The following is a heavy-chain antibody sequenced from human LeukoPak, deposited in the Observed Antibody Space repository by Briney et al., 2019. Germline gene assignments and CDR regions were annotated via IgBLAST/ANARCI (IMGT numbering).Heavy chain of an antibody. CDR2: IYYSGST. J-gene: IGHJ4*02. CDR1: GGSISSSSYY. V-gene: IGHV4-39*07. Sequence: PSETLSLTCTVSGGSISSSSYYWGWIRQPPGKGLEWIGSIYYSGSTDYNPSLKSRVTISLDTSKNQFSLKLSSVTAADTAVYYCARGFYSASSFDYWGQGTLVTVSS. D-gene: IGHD2-21*01. CDR3: ARGFYSASSFDY.